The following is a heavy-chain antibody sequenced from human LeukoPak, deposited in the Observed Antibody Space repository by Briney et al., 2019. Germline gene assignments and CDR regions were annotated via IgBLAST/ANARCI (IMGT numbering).Heavy chain of an antibody. Sequence: TIYYADSVKGRFTISRDNAKNSLYLQMNSLRAEDTAVYYCARARGSSSCGAGYYYGMDVWGQGTTVTVSS. CDR3: ARARGSSSCGAGYYYGMDV. J-gene: IGHJ6*02. D-gene: IGHD6-6*01. V-gene: IGHV3-11*01. CDR2: TI.